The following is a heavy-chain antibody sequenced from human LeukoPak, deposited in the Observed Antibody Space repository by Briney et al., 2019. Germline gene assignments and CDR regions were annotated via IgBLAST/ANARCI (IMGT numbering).Heavy chain of an antibody. CDR3: AKERGSSGWYRGPFDY. Sequence: QPGGYLRLYCAASGFTFDDYAVHWVRQAPGKGLEWVSGISWNSGSIGYADSVKGRFTISRDNAKNSLYLQMNSLRAEDTALYYCAKERGSSGWYRGPFDYWGQGTLVTVSS. D-gene: IGHD6-19*01. V-gene: IGHV3-9*01. CDR2: ISWNSGSI. CDR1: GFTFDDYA. J-gene: IGHJ4*02.